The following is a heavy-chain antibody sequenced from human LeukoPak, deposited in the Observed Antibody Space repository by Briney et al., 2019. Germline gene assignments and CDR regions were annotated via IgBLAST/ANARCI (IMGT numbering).Heavy chain of an antibody. D-gene: IGHD2-15*01. CDR3: AKDPYRVVVATGNYLDP. CDR1: GFTFSSYG. Sequence: GGSLRLSCAASGFTFSSYGMHWVRQAPGKGLEWVAVISHDGSNIYYGDSVKGRFSTSRDNSKNTLYLQMNSLRVEDTAVYYCAKDPYRVVVATGNYLDPWGQGTLVTVSS. CDR2: ISHDGSNI. V-gene: IGHV3-30*18. J-gene: IGHJ5*02.